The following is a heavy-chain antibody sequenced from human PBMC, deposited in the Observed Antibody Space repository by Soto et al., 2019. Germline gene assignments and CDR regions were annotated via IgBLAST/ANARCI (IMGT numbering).Heavy chain of an antibody. J-gene: IGHJ4*02. Sequence: SETLSLTCTVSGGSISSSSYYWGWIRQPPGKGLEWIGSIYYSGSTYYNPSLKSRVTISVDTSKNQFSLKLSSVTAADTAVYYCASDSSSSIGYWGQGTLVTVSS. D-gene: IGHD6-6*01. V-gene: IGHV4-39*01. CDR1: GGSISSSSYY. CDR3: ASDSSSSIGY. CDR2: IYYSGST.